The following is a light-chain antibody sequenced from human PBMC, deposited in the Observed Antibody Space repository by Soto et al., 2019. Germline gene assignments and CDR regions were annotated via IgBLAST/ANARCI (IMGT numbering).Light chain of an antibody. V-gene: IGKV3-20*01. CDR2: GAS. CDR1: QTVTSNY. J-gene: IGKJ1*01. CDR3: QQYGSSGT. Sequence: EIVLTQSPGPLSLSPGERATLSCRASQTVTSNYLAWYQQQPGQAPRLLIYGASSRATGIPDRFSGSGSGTDFTLTISRLEPEDFAVYYCQQYGSSGTFGQGTKVDI.